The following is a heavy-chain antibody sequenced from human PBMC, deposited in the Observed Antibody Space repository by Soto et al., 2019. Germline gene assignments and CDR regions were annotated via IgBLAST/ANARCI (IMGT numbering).Heavy chain of an antibody. CDR1: GVGITSYA. D-gene: IGHD2-21*02. J-gene: IGHJ4*02. V-gene: IGHV1-3*01. CDR2: INAGNGNT. CDR3: ARSIVVVTAADY. Sequence: GISAKLTSKDRGVGITSYARDWLSHETGQRLEWMGWINAGNGNTKYSQKFQGRVTITRDTSASTAYMELSSLRSEDTAVYYCARSIVVVTAADYWGQGTLVTVSS.